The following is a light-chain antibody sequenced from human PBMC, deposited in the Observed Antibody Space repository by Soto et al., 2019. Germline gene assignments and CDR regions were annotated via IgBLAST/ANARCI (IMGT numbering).Light chain of an antibody. Sequence: QSVLTQPASVSGSPGQSITISCTGTSSDVGGYNYVSWYQQHPGNAPKLMIYDVSNLPSGVSNRFSGSKSGNTASLTISGLQAEDEADYYCSSYTSSSTYGFGTGTKVTVL. J-gene: IGLJ1*01. V-gene: IGLV2-14*01. CDR1: SSDVGGYNY. CDR3: SSYTSSSTYG. CDR2: DVS.